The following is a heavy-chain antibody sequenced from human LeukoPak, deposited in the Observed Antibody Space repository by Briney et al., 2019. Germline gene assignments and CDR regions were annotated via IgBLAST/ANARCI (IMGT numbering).Heavy chain of an antibody. V-gene: IGHV3-48*03. CDR3: ARDWNSGLDY. Sequence: GGSLRLSCAASGFTFSTYDMYWVRQAPGKGLEWVSYISSNGKTIDYADSVKGRLTISRDNAKNSLLLEMNSLRSEDTAVYYCARDWNSGLDYWGQGTLVTVCS. J-gene: IGHJ4*02. CDR1: GFTFSTYD. CDR2: ISSNGKTI. D-gene: IGHD1/OR15-1a*01.